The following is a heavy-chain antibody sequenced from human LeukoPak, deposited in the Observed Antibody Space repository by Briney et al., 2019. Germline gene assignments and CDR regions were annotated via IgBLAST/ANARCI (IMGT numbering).Heavy chain of an antibody. CDR2: ISSSSSYI. CDR1: GFTFSSYS. V-gene: IGHV3-21*01. Sequence: GGSLRLSCAASGFTFSSYSMNWVRQAPGKGLEWVSSISSSSSYIYYADSVKGRFTISRDNAKNSLYLQMNSLRAEDTAVYYCAREEGNIVGANDYWGQGTLVTVSS. CDR3: AREEGNIVGANDY. J-gene: IGHJ4*02. D-gene: IGHD1-26*01.